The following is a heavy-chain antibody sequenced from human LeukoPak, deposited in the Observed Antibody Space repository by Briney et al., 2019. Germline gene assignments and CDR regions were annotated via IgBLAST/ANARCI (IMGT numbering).Heavy chain of an antibody. CDR1: RGSFSGY. CDR3: ARRGYNYGLDS. Sequence: SETLSLTCAVYRGSFSGYWSWIRQPPGKGLEWIGEIHHSGSTNYNPSLKSRVTISVDTSKNQFSLNLSSVTAADTAVYYCARRGYNYGLDSWGQGTPVTVSS. J-gene: IGHJ4*02. CDR2: IHHSGST. V-gene: IGHV4-34*01. D-gene: IGHD5-18*01.